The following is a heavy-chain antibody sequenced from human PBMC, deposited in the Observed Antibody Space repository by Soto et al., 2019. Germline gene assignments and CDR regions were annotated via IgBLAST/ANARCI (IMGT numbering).Heavy chain of an antibody. CDR2: IIPIFGTA. Sequence: QVQLVQSGAEVKKPGSSVKVSCKASGGTFSSYAISWVRQAPGQGLEWMGGIIPIFGTANYAQKFQGRVTITADESTSTAYMELSSLRSEDKAVYYCAREFGRGWRGSVYYYGMDVWGQGTTVTVSS. V-gene: IGHV1-69*01. CDR1: GGTFSSYA. D-gene: IGHD1-26*01. J-gene: IGHJ6*02. CDR3: AREFGRGWRGSVYYYGMDV.